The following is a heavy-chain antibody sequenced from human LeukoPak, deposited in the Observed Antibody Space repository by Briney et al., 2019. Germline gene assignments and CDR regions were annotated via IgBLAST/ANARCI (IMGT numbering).Heavy chain of an antibody. CDR2: ISSNGGST. D-gene: IGHD2-2*01. J-gene: IGHJ6*02. V-gene: IGHV3-64*01. CDR3: ARGYCSSTSCYFGYYYYYYGMDV. CDR1: GFTFSSYA. Sequence: GGSLRLFCAASGFTFSSYAMHWVRQAPGKGLEYVSAISSNGGSTYYANSVKGRFTISRDNSKNTLYLQMGSLRAEDMAVYYCARGYCSSTSCYFGYYYYYYGMDVWGQGTTVTVSS.